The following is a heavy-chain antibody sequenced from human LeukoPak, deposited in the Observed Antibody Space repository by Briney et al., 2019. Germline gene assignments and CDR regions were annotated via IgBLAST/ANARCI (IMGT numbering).Heavy chain of an antibody. J-gene: IGHJ4*02. CDR1: GDSVSSNRAA. V-gene: IGHV6-1*01. D-gene: IGHD3-3*01. CDR3: ARDRGGFFDY. CDR2: TYYRSEWHS. Sequence: SQTLSLTRVISGDSVSSNRAAWNWIRQSPSRGLEWLGRTYYRSEWHSEYAVSVKSRITINADTSKNRLSLQLDSVTPEDTAVYYCARDRGGFFDYWGQGTLVTVSS.